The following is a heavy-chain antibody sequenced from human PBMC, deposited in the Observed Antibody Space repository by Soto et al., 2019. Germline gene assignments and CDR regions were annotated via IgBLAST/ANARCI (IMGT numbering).Heavy chain of an antibody. J-gene: IGHJ4*01. CDR1: GDSISSNQ. CDR2: ISKSGSA. D-gene: IGHD3-10*01. Sequence: QVQLQESGPGLVKPSETLALTCTVSGDSISSNQWGWIRQPPGKGLEWIGYISKSGSANHNPSLKSRVTMSIDMAKNQFSLKLSSVTAADTAVYFCARDQMGSLDYWGHGTLVTFSS. V-gene: IGHV4-59*01. CDR3: ARDQMGSLDY.